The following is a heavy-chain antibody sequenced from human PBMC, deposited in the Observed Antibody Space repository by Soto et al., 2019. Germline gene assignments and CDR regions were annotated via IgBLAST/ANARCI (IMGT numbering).Heavy chain of an antibody. CDR1: GFTFSSYG. Sequence: GGSLRLSCAASGFTFSSYGMHWVRQAPGKGLEWVAVISYDGSNKYYADSVKGRFTISRDNSKNTLYLQMNSLRAEDTAVYYCAKSLKSDAFDIWGQGTMVTVSS. V-gene: IGHV3-30*18. CDR3: AKSLKSDAFDI. CDR2: ISYDGSNK. J-gene: IGHJ3*02.